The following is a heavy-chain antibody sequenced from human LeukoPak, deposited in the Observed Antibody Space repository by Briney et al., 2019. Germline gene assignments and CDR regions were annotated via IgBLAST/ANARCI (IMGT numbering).Heavy chain of an antibody. Sequence: GESLKISCKGSGYTFTNYWIGWVRQMPGKGLEWMRIIYPGDSDTRYSPSFQGQVTISADKSISTAYLQWSSLKASDTAMYYCARHQFSSTSSSMDVWGKGTTVTVSS. V-gene: IGHV5-51*01. CDR2: IYPGDSDT. D-gene: IGHD2-2*01. CDR1: GYTFTNYW. CDR3: ARHQFSSTSSSMDV. J-gene: IGHJ6*03.